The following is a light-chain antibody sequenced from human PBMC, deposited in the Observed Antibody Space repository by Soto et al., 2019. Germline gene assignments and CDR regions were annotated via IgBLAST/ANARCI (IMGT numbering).Light chain of an antibody. Sequence: EIVLTQSPATLSLSPGERATLSCRASQSVSSHLTWYQQKPGQAPRLLIYDASNRATGIRDRFSGSGSGTDFTLTISSLEPEDFAVYYCQQRSNWPPEFTFGPGPKVDIK. CDR3: QQRSNWPPEFT. CDR2: DAS. V-gene: IGKV3-11*01. CDR1: QSVSSH. J-gene: IGKJ3*01.